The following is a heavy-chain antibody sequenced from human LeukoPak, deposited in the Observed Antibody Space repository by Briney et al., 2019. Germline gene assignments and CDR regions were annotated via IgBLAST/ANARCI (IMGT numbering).Heavy chain of an antibody. Sequence: GGSLRLSCAASGFIFTGYFMSWVRQAPGKGLEWVASIKHDGSEKYYVDSVRGRFTISRDNTRNLLYLQMSSLRAEDTAVYYCATDRGWRTSGYYLYYFEYWGQGTLVTFSS. D-gene: IGHD3-3*01. CDR3: ATDRGWRTSGYYLYYFEY. J-gene: IGHJ4*02. CDR2: IKHDGSEK. V-gene: IGHV3-7*01. CDR1: GFIFTGYF.